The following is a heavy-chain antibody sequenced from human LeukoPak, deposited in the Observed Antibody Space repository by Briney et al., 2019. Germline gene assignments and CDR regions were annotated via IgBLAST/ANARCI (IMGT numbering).Heavy chain of an antibody. V-gene: IGHV4-4*07. Sequence: SETLSLTCTVSGGSISSYYWSWIRQPAGKGLEWIGRIYTSGSTNYNPSLKSRVTMSVDTSKNQFSLKLSSVTAADTAVYYCARGTPDCSGGSCYLAFDIWGQGKMVTVSS. CDR3: ARGTPDCSGGSCYLAFDI. CDR1: GGSISSYY. J-gene: IGHJ3*02. D-gene: IGHD2-15*01. CDR2: IYTSGST.